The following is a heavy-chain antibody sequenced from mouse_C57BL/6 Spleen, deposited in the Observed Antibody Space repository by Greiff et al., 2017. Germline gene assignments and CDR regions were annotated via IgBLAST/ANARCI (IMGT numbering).Heavy chain of an antibody. D-gene: IGHD4-1*01. J-gene: IGHJ3*01. CDR2: ISDGGSYT. CDR3: SREGELGRGPWFAY. CDR1: GFTFSSYA. V-gene: IGHV5-4*01. Sequence: EVQGVESGGGLVKPGGSLKLSCAGSGFTFSSYAMSWVRQTPEKRLEWVATISDGGSYTYYPDKVKGRFTISRDNAQNNLYLQMSHLKSEDTAMYYCSREGELGRGPWFAYWGQGTLVTVSA.